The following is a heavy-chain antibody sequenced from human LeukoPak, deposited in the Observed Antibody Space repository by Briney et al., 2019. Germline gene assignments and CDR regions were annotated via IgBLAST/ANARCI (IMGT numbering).Heavy chain of an antibody. CDR1: GFTFSDFY. Sequence: GGSLRVSCAASGFTFSDFYMTWIRQAPGKGLEWVSYISSSSSYTNYADSVKGRFTISRDNAKNSLYLQMNSLRAEDTAVYYCARGQADFDSWGQGTLVTVSS. CDR2: ISSSSSYT. CDR3: ARGQADFDS. V-gene: IGHV3-11*06. J-gene: IGHJ4*02.